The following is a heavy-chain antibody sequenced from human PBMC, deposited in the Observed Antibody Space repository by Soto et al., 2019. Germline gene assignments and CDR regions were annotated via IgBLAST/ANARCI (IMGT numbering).Heavy chain of an antibody. CDR2: ISHDGTNR. CDR3: ARSSGVPTPDFDY. J-gene: IGHJ4*02. CDR1: GYSFTSYW. Sequence: PGESLKISCKGSGYSFTSYWIGWVRQAPGKGLEWVAVISHDGTNRYYTDSVRGRFTISRDNSKNTVYLEMDSLRADDTAVYYCARSSGVPTPDFDYWGQGTLVTVSS. D-gene: IGHD3-3*01. V-gene: IGHV3-30*19.